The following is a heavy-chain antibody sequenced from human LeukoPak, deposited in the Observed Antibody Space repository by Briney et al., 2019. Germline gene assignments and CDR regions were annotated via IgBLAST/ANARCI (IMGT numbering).Heavy chain of an antibody. Sequence: PSETLSLTCTVSGGSISSSSYYWGWIRQPPGKGLEWIGSIYYSGSTYYNPSLKSRVTISVDTSKNQFSLKLSSVTAADTAVYYCARGGGGGQWELPVPYYFDYWGQGTLVTVSS. CDR3: ARGGGGGQWELPVPYYFDY. V-gene: IGHV4-39*07. CDR1: GGSISSSSYY. D-gene: IGHD1-26*01. CDR2: IYYSGST. J-gene: IGHJ4*02.